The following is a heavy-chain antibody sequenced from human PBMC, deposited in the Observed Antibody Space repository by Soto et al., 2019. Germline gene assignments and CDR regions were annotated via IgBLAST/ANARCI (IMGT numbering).Heavy chain of an antibody. CDR1: GGTFSSYS. V-gene: IGHV1-69*13. J-gene: IGHJ5*02. Sequence: SVYVSCKTSGGTFSSYSISWVRQAPGQWLELMGGIIPIFGTANYAQKFQGRVTSTADESTSKAYMELRSLRSEDTAVYYCARSVKYYDFWRGYYXPNWFEPWGQGTLVTVSS. CDR3: ARSVKYYDFWRGYYXPNWFEP. D-gene: IGHD3-3*01. CDR2: IIPIFGTA.